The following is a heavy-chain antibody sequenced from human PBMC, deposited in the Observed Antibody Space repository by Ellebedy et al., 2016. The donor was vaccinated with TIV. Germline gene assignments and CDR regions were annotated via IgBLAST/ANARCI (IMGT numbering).Heavy chain of an antibody. D-gene: IGHD3/OR15-3a*01. J-gene: IGHJ3*02. Sequence: SETLSLXCTVSGGSISSANYYWGWIRQPPGKGLEWIGCVYYSGSTYYSPSLESRVTMSADTSKNQFSLRLSSVTAADTAVYYCAREWTSDVFDIWGQGAMVTVSS. CDR1: GGSISSANYY. V-gene: IGHV4-39*02. CDR2: VYYSGST. CDR3: AREWTSDVFDI.